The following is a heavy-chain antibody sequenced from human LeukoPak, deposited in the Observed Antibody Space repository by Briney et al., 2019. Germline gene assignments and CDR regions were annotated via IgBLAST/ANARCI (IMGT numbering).Heavy chain of an antibody. Sequence: PSETLSLTCTVSGGSISSSHFYWGWIRQTPGKGLEWIGSVYDSGSAYHNPSITSRVTISVDVSKNKFSLNLRSVTAADTAVYYCARQGRGCSSSSCYSDWGQGTLVTVSS. J-gene: IGHJ4*02. V-gene: IGHV4-39*01. CDR2: VYDSGSA. D-gene: IGHD2-2*01. CDR1: GGSISSSHFY. CDR3: ARQGRGCSSSSCYSD.